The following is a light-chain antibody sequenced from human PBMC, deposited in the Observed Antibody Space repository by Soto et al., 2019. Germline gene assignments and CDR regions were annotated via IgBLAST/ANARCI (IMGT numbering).Light chain of an antibody. V-gene: IGLV1-40*01. Sequence: QSVLTQPPSVSGAPGQRVTISCTGSSSNIGAGYDVHWYQQLPGTAPKLLIYGNSNRPSGVPDRFSGSQSGTSASLAITGLQAEDVADYYCQSYDSSLSSYVFGTGTKLTVL. CDR1: SSNIGAGYD. CDR3: QSYDSSLSSYV. CDR2: GNS. J-gene: IGLJ1*01.